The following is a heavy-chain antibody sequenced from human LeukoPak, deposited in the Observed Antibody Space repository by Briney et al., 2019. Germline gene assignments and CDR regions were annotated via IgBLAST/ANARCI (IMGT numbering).Heavy chain of an antibody. CDR3: AKDRYDSSGFDY. CDR2: ISYDGSNK. V-gene: IGHV3-30*18. CDR1: GFTFSSYG. Sequence: GRSLRLSCAASGFTFSSYGMHWVRQAPGKGLEWVAVISYDGSNKYYTDSVKGRFTISRDNSKNTLYLQMNSLRAEDTAVYYCAKDRYDSSGFDYWGQGTLVTVSS. D-gene: IGHD3-22*01. J-gene: IGHJ4*02.